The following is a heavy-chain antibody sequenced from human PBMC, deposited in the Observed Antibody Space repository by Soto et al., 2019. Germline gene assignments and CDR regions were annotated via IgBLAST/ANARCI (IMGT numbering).Heavy chain of an antibody. D-gene: IGHD2-15*01. J-gene: IGHJ4*02. CDR2: IIPLFGTT. V-gene: IGHV1-69*06. Sequence: QVQLVQSGAEVKKPGSSVKVSCRASGGTVSKFVVSWVRQAPGQGLEWMGGIIPLFGTTNYAQKFQGRVTITADKSTTTAYMELSSLRSDDTAVYYCASREGVAGPATYISPGYYFDCWGQGTLVTVSS. CDR3: ASREGVAGPATYISPGYYFDC. CDR1: GGTVSKFV.